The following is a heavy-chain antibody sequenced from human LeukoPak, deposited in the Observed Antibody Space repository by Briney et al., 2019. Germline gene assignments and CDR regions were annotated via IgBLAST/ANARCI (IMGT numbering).Heavy chain of an antibody. CDR3: ARSGYYDNYFEY. CDR1: GGTFSGYY. D-gene: IGHD3-22*01. J-gene: IGHJ4*02. V-gene: IGHV4-34*01. Sequence: PSETLSLTCAVYGGTFSGYYWSWLRQPPGKGLEWIGEINHSGSTNCNPSLKSRVTTSVDTSKNQFSLKLSSVTAADTAVYFCARSGYYDNYFEYWGQGSWVTVSS. CDR2: INHSGST.